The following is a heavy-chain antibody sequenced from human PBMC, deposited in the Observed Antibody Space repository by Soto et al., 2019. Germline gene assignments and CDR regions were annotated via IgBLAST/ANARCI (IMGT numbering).Heavy chain of an antibody. CDR2: IWYDGSNK. CDR3: ARDRGRYGNYFDC. CDR1: GFTFSSYG. V-gene: IGHV3-33*01. Sequence: QVQLVESGGGVVQPGRSLRLSCAASGFTFSSYGMHWVRQAPGKGLEWVAVIWYDGSNKYYADSVKGRFTISRDNSNNTLYLQMNSLRAEDTAVYYCARDRGRYGNYFDCWGQGTLVTVSS. J-gene: IGHJ4*02. D-gene: IGHD5-18*01.